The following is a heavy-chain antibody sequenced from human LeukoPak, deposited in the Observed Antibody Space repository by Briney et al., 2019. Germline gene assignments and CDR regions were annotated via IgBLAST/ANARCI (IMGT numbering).Heavy chain of an antibody. J-gene: IGHJ3*02. D-gene: IGHD2-15*01. CDR3: ASRDPVSRYCSGGSCYPHDAFDI. V-gene: IGHV1-46*01. CDR2: INPSGGST. Sequence: ASVKVSCKASGYTFTSYYMHWVRQAPGQGLEWMGIINPSGGSTSYAQKFQGRVTMTRDTSTSTVYMELSSLRSEDTAVYYCASRDPVSRYCSGGSCYPHDAFDIWGQGTMVTVSS. CDR1: GYTFTSYY.